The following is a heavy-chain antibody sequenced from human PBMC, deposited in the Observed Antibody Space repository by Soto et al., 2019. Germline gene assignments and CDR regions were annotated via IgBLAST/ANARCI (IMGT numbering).Heavy chain of an antibody. V-gene: IGHV4-59*01. CDR1: GGSISSYY. Sequence: SETLSLTCTVSGGSISSYYWSWIRQPPGKGLEWIGYIYYSGSTNYNPSLKSRVTISVDTSKSQFSLKLSSVTAADTAVYYCARGLYSYGPFDYWGQGTLVTVSS. CDR2: IYYSGST. D-gene: IGHD5-18*01. CDR3: ARGLYSYGPFDY. J-gene: IGHJ4*02.